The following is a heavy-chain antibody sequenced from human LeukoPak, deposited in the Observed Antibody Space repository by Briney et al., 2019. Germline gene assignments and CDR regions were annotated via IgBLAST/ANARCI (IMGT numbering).Heavy chain of an antibody. CDR1: GFMFSFYT. J-gene: IGHJ4*02. D-gene: IGHD3-16*01. V-gene: IGHV3-30*04. CDR2: ISSDGRND. Sequence: GGSLRLSCAASGFMFSFYTLHWVRQAPGKGLEWVAVISSDGRNDYYTDSLKGRFTISRDNSKNTLYLQMNSLRPEDTAVYYCARGWGRYEIDYWGQGTLVTVSS. CDR3: ARGWGRYEIDY.